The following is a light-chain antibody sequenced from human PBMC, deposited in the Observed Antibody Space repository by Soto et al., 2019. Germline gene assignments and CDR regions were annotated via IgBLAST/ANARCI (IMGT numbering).Light chain of an antibody. J-gene: IGKJ2*01. CDR2: GAS. Sequence: EIVMTQSPATLSVSPGERATLSCRASQSVGSNLAWYQQKPGQAPRLLFYGASTRATGIPARFSGSGSGTEFTLTISSLRSEDFALYYCQQYYKSRPYTFGQGTKLEIK. CDR3: QQYYKSRPYT. CDR1: QSVGSN. V-gene: IGKV3-15*01.